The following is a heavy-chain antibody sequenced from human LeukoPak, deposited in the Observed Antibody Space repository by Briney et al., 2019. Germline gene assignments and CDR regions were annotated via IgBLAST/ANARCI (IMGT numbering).Heavy chain of an antibody. CDR2: VYSGGGT. CDR1: GFNVSRNY. V-gene: IGHV3-66*01. J-gene: IGHJ4*02. Sequence: GGSLRLSCAASGFNVSRNYMNWVRQAPGKGLEWVSVVYSGGGTYYADSVKGRFTISIDTPKSTLYLQMNSLRAEDTAVYYCTRGAAMRDWGQGTLVTVSS. CDR3: TRGAAMRD.